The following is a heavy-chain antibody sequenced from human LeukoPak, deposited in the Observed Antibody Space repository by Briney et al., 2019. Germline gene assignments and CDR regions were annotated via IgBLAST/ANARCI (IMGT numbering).Heavy chain of an antibody. V-gene: IGHV4-38-2*02. CDR2: IYHNGNT. Sequence: SETLSLTCTVSTYSISSGYYWGWIRQPPGKGLEWIGNIYHNGNTYYNPSLKSRVTISVDRSKNQFSLKLSSVTAADTAVYYCASTLTGEAFDIWGQGTMVTVSS. CDR3: ASTLTGEAFDI. D-gene: IGHD1-20*01. J-gene: IGHJ3*02. CDR1: TYSISSGYY.